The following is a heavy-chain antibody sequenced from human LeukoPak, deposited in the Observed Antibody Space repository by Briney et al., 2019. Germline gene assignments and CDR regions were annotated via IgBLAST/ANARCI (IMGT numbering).Heavy chain of an antibody. V-gene: IGHV3-13*01. D-gene: IGHD2-21*02. Sequence: GGSLRLSCAASGFTFSSYDMHWVRQPTGGGLEWVSGIGTAGDTYYLGSVKGRFTISRDNSKNTVYLQMNSLRAEDTGVYYCARDRLEAVTDDDYFDYWGQGTLVTVSS. CDR2: IGTAGDT. CDR3: ARDRLEAVTDDDYFDY. CDR1: GFTFSSYD. J-gene: IGHJ4*02.